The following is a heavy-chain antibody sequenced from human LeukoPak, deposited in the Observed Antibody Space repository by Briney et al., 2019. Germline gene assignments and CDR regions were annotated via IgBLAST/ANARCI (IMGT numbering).Heavy chain of an antibody. V-gene: IGHV3-74*01. J-gene: IGHJ4*02. CDR3: ASLWDSSSSRHFDY. CDR2: INSDESNT. Sequence: PGGSLRLSCAASGFTFSTYWMHWVRQAPGKGLVWVSHINSDESNTNYADSVKGRFTISRDNAKNTLYLQMNNLRAEDTAVYFCASLWDSSSSRHFDYWGQGTLVTVSS. CDR1: GFTFSTYW. D-gene: IGHD6-6*01.